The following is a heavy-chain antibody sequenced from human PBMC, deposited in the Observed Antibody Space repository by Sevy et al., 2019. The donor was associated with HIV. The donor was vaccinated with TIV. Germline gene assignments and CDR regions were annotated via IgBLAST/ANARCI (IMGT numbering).Heavy chain of an antibody. Sequence: GGSLRLSCAASGFTFSDYFMGWVRQAPGRGLEWVANINQDGSQKNYVDSVKGRFTISRDNAKNSLYLQMNRLRLDDTAVYYCARELWPGDYWGQGTLVTVSS. CDR2: INQDGSQK. CDR1: GFTFSDYF. D-gene: IGHD2-21*01. CDR3: ARELWPGDY. V-gene: IGHV3-7*01. J-gene: IGHJ4*02.